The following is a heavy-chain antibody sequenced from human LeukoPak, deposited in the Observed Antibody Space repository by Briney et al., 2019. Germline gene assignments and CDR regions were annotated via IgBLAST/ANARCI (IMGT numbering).Heavy chain of an antibody. CDR2: IIPILGIA. CDR1: GGTFSSYA. V-gene: IGHV1-69*04. Sequence: GASVKVSCKASGGTFSSYAISWVRQAPGQGLEWMGRIIPILGIANYAQKFQGRVTITADKSTSTAYMVLSSLRSEDTAVYYCASRGSRRDQGRYYYYGMDVWGQGTTVTVSS. J-gene: IGHJ6*02. CDR3: ASRGSRRDQGRYYYYGMDV. D-gene: IGHD3-10*01.